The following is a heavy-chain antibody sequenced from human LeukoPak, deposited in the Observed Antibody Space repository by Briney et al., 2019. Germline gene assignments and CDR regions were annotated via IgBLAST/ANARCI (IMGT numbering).Heavy chain of an antibody. CDR1: GFTFSNYA. CDR2: ISATGGNT. V-gene: IGHV3-23*01. CDR3: AKERGPRYYDATGYYGAIDY. D-gene: IGHD3-22*01. J-gene: IGHJ4*02. Sequence: GGSLRLSCAASGFTFSNYAMTWVRQAPGMGLEWVSSISATGGNTYSADSVKGRFTISRDNSQNTLYLQVNSLRAEDTAVYYCAKERGPRYYDATGYYGAIDYWGQGTLVTVSS.